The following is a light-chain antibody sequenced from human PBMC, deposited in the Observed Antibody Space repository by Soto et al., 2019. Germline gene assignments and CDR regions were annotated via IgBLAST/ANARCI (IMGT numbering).Light chain of an antibody. V-gene: IGLV2-23*01. J-gene: IGLJ2*01. CDR1: SSDVGNYNL. CDR2: EGG. Sequence: QSALTQPASVSGSPGQSITISCTGTSSDVGNYNLVSWYQQYPGKAPKLMIYEGGKRPSGVSNRFSGSKSGNTASLTISGLQAEDDDYYYCCSFALRSTLIFGGGTKLTVL. CDR3: CSFALRSTLI.